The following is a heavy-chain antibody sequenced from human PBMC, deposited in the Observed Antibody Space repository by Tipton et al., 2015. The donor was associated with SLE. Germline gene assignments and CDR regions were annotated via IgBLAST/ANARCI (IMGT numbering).Heavy chain of an antibody. CDR2: IYYSGST. CDR1: GGSISSHY. V-gene: IGHV4-59*08. J-gene: IGHJ4*02. D-gene: IGHD3-22*01. Sequence: TLSLTCAVSGGSISSHYWSWIRQPPGKGLEWIGYIYYSGSTNYNPPLKSRVTISVDTSKNQYSLRLTSVTAADTAVYYCARQLTSGYYYEFGYWGQGMLVTASS. CDR3: ARQLTSGYYYEFGY.